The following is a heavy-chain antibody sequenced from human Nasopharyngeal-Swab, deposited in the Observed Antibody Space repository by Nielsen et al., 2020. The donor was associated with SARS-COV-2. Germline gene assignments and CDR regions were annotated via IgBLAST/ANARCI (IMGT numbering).Heavy chain of an antibody. CDR1: GVIFSKYW. CDR2: VNQDGSRT. CDR3: VKHQGSSSDQ. Sequence: GESLKISCVASGVIFSKYWMHWVRQAPGKGLVWVSRVNQDGSRTDYADSVRGRFTISRDNAKNTLYLQMNSLRVEDTAVYYRVKHQGSSSDQWGQGTLVTVSS. V-gene: IGHV3-74*01. J-gene: IGHJ4*02.